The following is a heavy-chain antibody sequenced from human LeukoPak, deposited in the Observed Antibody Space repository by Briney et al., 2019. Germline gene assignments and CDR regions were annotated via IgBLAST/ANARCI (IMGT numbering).Heavy chain of an antibody. CDR3: ARAPSPLGLGELSSRADY. V-gene: IGHV3-21*01. CDR1: GFTFSSYS. J-gene: IGHJ4*02. CDR2: ISSSSSYI. D-gene: IGHD3-16*02. Sequence: KTGGSLRLSCAASGFTFSSYSMNWVRQAPGKGLEWVSSISSSSSYIYYADSVKGRFTISRDNAKNSLYLQMNSLRAEDTAVYYCARAPSPLGLGELSSRADYWGQGTLVTVSS.